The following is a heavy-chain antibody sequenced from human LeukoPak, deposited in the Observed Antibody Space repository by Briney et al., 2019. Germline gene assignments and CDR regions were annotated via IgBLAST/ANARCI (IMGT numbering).Heavy chain of an antibody. CDR1: GYSFTSYW. J-gene: IGHJ6*03. CDR2: IYPGDSDT. D-gene: IGHD3-10*01. CDR3: ARHQYGSGSYYTDFTHYYYYMDV. V-gene: IGHV5-51*01. Sequence: GESLKISCKGSGYSFTSYWIGWVRQMPGKGLEWMGIIYPGDSDTRYSPSFQGQVTISADKSISTACLQWSSLKASDTAMYYCARHQYGSGSYYTDFTHYYYYMDVWGKGTTVTVSS.